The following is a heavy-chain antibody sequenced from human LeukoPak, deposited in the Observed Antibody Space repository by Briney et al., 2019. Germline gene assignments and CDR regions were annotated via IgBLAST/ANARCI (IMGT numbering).Heavy chain of an antibody. D-gene: IGHD3-16*01. CDR3: AREEGGYFDY. Sequence: PPGGSLRLSCAASGFTFDDYAMHWVRHAPGKGREWVSLISGDGGRTYYADSVKGRFTISRDNAKNSLYLQMSSLRAEDTALYYCAREEGGYFDYWGQGTLVTVSS. CDR2: ISGDGGRT. V-gene: IGHV3-43*02. CDR1: GFTFDDYA. J-gene: IGHJ4*02.